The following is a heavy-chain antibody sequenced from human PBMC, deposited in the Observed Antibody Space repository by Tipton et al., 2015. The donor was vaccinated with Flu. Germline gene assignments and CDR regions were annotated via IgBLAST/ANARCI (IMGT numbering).Heavy chain of an antibody. CDR3: ARDAAVAGTDGYHGMDV. CDR1: GYTFTSYG. CDR2: ISAYNGNT. V-gene: IGHV1-18*01. Sequence: QVQLVQSGAEVKKPGASVKVSCKASGYTFTSYGISWVRQAPGQGLEWMGWISAYNGNTNYAQKLQGRVTMTTDTSTSTAYMELRSLRSDDTAVYYCARDAAVAGTDGYHGMDVWGQGTTVTVSS. J-gene: IGHJ6*02. D-gene: IGHD6-19*01.